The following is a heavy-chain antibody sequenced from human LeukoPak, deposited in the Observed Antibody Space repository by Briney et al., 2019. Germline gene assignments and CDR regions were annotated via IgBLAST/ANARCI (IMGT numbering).Heavy chain of an antibody. Sequence: SETLSLTCSVSGNSVSSYYWSWIRQPPGKGLEWVGYGDHFGGAIYDPSLKSRVTISVDTSNNQFSLRMTSVTAADTAVYHCARLSDLYNGTYLFGSWSQGTLVPVSS. J-gene: IGHJ4*02. D-gene: IGHD1-26*01. CDR2: GDHFGGA. V-gene: IGHV4-59*08. CDR1: GNSVSSYY. CDR3: ARLSDLYNGTYLFGS.